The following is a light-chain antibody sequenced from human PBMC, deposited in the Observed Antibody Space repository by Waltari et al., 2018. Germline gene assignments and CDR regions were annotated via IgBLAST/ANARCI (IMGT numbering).Light chain of an antibody. CDR1: QDISNY. Sequence: DIQMTQSPSSLSASVGDRVTITCQASQDISNYLNWYQQEPGKAPKLLIYDASNLETGVPSRFSRSGSGTDFTFTISSLQPEDIATYYCQQYDNLPLTFGGGTKVEIK. V-gene: IGKV1-33*01. CDR2: DAS. J-gene: IGKJ4*01. CDR3: QQYDNLPLT.